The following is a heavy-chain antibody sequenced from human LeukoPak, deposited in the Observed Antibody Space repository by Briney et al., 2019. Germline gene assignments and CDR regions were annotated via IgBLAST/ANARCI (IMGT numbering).Heavy chain of an antibody. V-gene: IGHV3-11*04. CDR3: AREHAYYYDSSGTALTAEIKYYFDY. CDR1: GFTFSDYY. Sequence: PGGSLRPSCAASGFTFSDYYMSWIRQAPGKGLEWVSYISSGGRTIYYADSVKGRFTMSRDNAKNSLYLQMNSLRDEDTALYYCAREHAYYYDSSGTALTAEIKYYFDYWGQGSLVTVSS. CDR2: ISSGGRTI. D-gene: IGHD3-22*01. J-gene: IGHJ4*02.